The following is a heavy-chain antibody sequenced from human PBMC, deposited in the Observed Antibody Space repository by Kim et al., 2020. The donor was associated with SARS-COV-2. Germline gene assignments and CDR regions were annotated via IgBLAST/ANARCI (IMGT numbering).Heavy chain of an antibody. V-gene: IGHV3-33*01. CDR1: GFTFSSYG. CDR2: IWYDGSNK. CDR3: ARALVIRHYYYYGMDV. Sequence: GGSLRLSCAASGFTFSSYGMHWVRQAPGKGLEWVAVIWYDGSNKYYADSVKGRFTISRDNSKNTLYLQMNSLRAEDTAVYYCARALVIRHYYYYGMDVWGQGTTVTVSS. J-gene: IGHJ6*02. D-gene: IGHD3-9*01.